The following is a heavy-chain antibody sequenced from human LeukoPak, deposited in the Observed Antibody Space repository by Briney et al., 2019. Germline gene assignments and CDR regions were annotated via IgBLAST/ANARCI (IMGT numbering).Heavy chain of an antibody. D-gene: IGHD7-27*01. CDR2: IDASGRNT. Sequence: GGSLRLSCAASGFTFSNFGMAWVRQAPGKGLEWVSAIDASGRNTHYAGSVKGRFSISGDNSKNTLILQMNSLRVEDTAVYYCAKALYDSTGDGYWGQGTLVTISS. J-gene: IGHJ4*02. CDR3: AKALYDSTGDGY. CDR1: GFTFSNFG. V-gene: IGHV3-23*01.